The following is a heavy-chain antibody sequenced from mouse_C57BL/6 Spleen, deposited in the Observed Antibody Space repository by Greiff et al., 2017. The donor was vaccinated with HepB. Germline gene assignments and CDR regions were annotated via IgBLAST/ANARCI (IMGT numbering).Heavy chain of an antibody. CDR3: ARFDYGPSY. D-gene: IGHD2-4*01. CDR1: GYTFTSYW. J-gene: IGHJ2*01. CDR2: IDPSDSYT. V-gene: IGHV1-69*01. Sequence: QVQLQQSGAELVMPGASVKLSCKASGYTFTSYWMHWVKQRPGQGLEWIGEIDPSDSYTNYNQKFKGKSTLTVDKSSSTAYMQLSSLTSEDSAVYYCARFDYGPSYWGQGTTLTVSS.